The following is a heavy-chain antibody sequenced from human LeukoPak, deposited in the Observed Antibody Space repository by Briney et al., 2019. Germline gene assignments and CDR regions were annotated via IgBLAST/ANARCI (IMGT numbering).Heavy chain of an antibody. Sequence: GGSLRLSCAASGFTFSYSGMHWVRQAPGKGLEWVGRKSKTDGGTTDYAAPVKGRFTISRDDSKNTLYLQMNSLKTEDTAVYYCTTISDYPNYWGQGTLVTVSS. CDR1: GFTFSYSG. V-gene: IGHV3-15*01. CDR2: KSKTDGGTT. J-gene: IGHJ4*02. CDR3: TTISDYPNY. D-gene: IGHD4-11*01.